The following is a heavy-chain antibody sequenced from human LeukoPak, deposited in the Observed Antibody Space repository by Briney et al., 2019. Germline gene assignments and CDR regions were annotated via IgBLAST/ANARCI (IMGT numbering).Heavy chain of an antibody. V-gene: IGHV3-30*02. CDR1: GFTFSSYG. CDR2: IRYDGSNK. D-gene: IGHD5-24*01. Sequence: GGPLRLSCSACGFTFSSYGMHGVREAPEKGREGVAFIRYDGSNKYYADCVKGRFTIYRDNSKNTLYLQMNSLRAEDTAVYYCAKRRDGYSLGWGQGTLVTVSS. J-gene: IGHJ4*02. CDR3: AKRRDGYSLG.